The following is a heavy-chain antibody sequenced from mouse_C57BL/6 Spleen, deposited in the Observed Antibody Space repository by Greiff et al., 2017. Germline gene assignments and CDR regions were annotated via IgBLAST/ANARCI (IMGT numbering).Heavy chain of an antibody. CDR2: IYPGDGDT. D-gene: IGHD1-1*01. J-gene: IGHJ2*01. V-gene: IGHV1-80*01. Sequence: QVQLKESGAELVKPGASVKISCKASGYAFSSYWMNWVKQRPGKGLEWIGQIYPGDGDTNYNGKFKGKATLTADKSSSTAYMQLSSLTSEDSAVDFCARRTTVVAYYFDYWGQGTTLTVSS. CDR1: GYAFSSYW. CDR3: ARRTTVVAYYFDY.